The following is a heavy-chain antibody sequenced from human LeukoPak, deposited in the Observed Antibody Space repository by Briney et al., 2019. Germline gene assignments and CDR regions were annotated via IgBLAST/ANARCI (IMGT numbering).Heavy chain of an antibody. CDR3: ARLSHYYDSSGYYLGSYYFDY. V-gene: IGHV4-39*01. J-gene: IGHJ4*02. CDR2: IYYSGST. D-gene: IGHD3-22*01. Sequence: SETLSLTCSVSGGSISSSTYYWGWIRQPPGNGLEWIGNIYYSGSTYYNPSLKSRVTISADTSKNQFSLKLNSVTAADTAVYYCARLSHYYDSSGYYLGSYYFDYWGQGTLVTVSS. CDR1: GGSISSSTYY.